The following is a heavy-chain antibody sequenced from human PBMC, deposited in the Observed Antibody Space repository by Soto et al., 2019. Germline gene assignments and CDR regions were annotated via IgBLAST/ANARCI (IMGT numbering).Heavy chain of an antibody. D-gene: IGHD3-16*02. V-gene: IGHV4-39*01. J-gene: IGHJ4*02. Sequence: PSETLSLTCTVSGGSISSSSYYWGWIRQPPGKGLEWIGSIYYSGSTYYNPSLKSRVTISVDTFKNQFSLKLSSVTAADTAVYYCARHSNDYIWGSYRPGNDFDYWGQGTLVTVSS. CDR3: ARHSNDYIWGSYRPGNDFDY. CDR2: IYYSGST. CDR1: GGSISSSSYY.